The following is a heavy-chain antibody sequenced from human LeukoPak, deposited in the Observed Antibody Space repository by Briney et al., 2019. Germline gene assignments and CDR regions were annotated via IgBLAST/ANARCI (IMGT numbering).Heavy chain of an antibody. CDR2: IIPIFGTA. V-gene: IGHV1-69*13. CDR1: GGIFSSYA. J-gene: IGHJ4*02. CDR3: ARGSALLALSFDY. D-gene: IGHD2-15*01. Sequence: SVKVSCKASGGIFSSYAISWVRQAPGQGLEWMGGIIPIFGTANYAQKFQGRVTITADESTSTAYMELSSPRSEDTAVYYCARGSALLALSFDYWGQGTLVTVSS.